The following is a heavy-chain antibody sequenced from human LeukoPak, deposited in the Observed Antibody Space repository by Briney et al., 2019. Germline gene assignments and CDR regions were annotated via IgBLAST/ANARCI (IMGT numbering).Heavy chain of an antibody. CDR3: ARAGSSSWHDY. CDR2: IISIFGTA. D-gene: IGHD6-13*01. J-gene: IGHJ4*02. Sequence: WMGRIISIFGTANYAQKFQGRVTITTDESTSTAYMELSSLRSEDTAVYYCARAGSSSWHDYWGQGTLVTVSS. V-gene: IGHV1-69*05.